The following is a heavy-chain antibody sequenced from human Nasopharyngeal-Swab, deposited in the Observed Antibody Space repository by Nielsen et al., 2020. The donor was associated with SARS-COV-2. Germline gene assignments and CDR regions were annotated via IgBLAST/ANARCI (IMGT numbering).Heavy chain of an antibody. V-gene: IGHV4-34*01. CDR2: VNHSGIT. Sequence: SEILSLTFAVYGGSLSGSYWSWIRQSPGKGLEWFGEVNHSGITNYNPSLKSRVTISVDTSKNQFSLKMRSVTVADTAVYFCANWGHAFDIWGQGTMVTVSS. CDR1: GGSLSGSY. J-gene: IGHJ3*02. D-gene: IGHD3-16*01. CDR3: ANWGHAFDI.